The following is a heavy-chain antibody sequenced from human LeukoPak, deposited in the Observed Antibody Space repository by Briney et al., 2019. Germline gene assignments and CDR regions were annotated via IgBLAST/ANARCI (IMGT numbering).Heavy chain of an antibody. J-gene: IGHJ4*02. V-gene: IGHV1-2*02. CDR3: AREIQLGLRSQPSQFDY. Sequence: ASVKVSCKASGYTFTGYYMHWVRQAPGQGLEWMGWINPNSGGTNYAQKFQGRVTMTRDTSISTAYVELSRLRSDDTAVYYCAREIQLGLRSQPSQFDYWGQGTLVTVSS. D-gene: IGHD5-18*01. CDR2: INPNSGGT. CDR1: GYTFTGYY.